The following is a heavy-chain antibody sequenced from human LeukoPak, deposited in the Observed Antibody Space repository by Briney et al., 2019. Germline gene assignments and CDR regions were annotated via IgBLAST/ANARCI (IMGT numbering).Heavy chain of an antibody. D-gene: IGHD1-1*01. J-gene: IGHJ6*03. V-gene: IGHV1-69*05. CDR1: GGTFNNHA. CDR3: ASRELESGWHYHHYMDV. Sequence: ASVKVSCKPSGGTFNNHAISWVRQAPGQGLEWMGGIIPIFGTADYAQKVQGRVTITTDESTSTAYMELSSLRSEDTAVYYCASRELESGWHYHHYMDVWGKGTTVTVSS. CDR2: IIPIFGTA.